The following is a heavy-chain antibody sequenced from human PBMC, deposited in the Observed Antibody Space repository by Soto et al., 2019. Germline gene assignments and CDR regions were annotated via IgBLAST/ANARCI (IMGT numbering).Heavy chain of an antibody. CDR2: ISYDGSNK. V-gene: IGHV3-30*18. J-gene: IGHJ4*01. CDR1: GFTFSSYG. Sequence: GGSLRLSCAASGFTFSSYGMHWVRQAPGKGLEWVAVISYDGSNKYYADSVKGRFTISRDNSKNTLYLQMNSLRAEDTAVYYCAKADHKWDIVRMVYGGGSDNWGQEALDNVSS. D-gene: IGHD2-8*01. CDR3: AKADHKWDIVRMVYGGGSDN.